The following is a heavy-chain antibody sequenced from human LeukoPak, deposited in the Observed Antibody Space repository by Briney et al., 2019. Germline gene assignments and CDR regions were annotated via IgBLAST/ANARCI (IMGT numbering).Heavy chain of an antibody. CDR3: GLGELSGYGMDV. CDR1: GFTFSSYG. V-gene: IGHV3-30*02. J-gene: IGHJ6*02. D-gene: IGHD3-10*01. Sequence: PGGSLRLSRAASGFTFSSYGMHWVRQAPGKGLEWVAFIRYDGSNKYYADSVKGRFTISRDNSKNTLYLQMNSLRAEDTAVYYCGLGELSGYGMDVWGQGTTVTVSS. CDR2: IRYDGSNK.